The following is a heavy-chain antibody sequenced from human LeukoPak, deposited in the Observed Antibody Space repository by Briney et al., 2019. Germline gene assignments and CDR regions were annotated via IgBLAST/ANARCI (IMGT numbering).Heavy chain of an antibody. D-gene: IGHD3-3*01. V-gene: IGHV1-46*01. CDR3: ARDSFNYDFWSGYYTIPLSVWFDP. Sequence: ASVKVSCKASGYTFTSYYMHWVRQAPGQGLEWMGIINPSGGSTSYAQKFQGRVTMTTDTPTSTAYMELRSLRSDDTAVYYCARDSFNYDFWSGYYTIPLSVWFDPWGQGTLVTVSS. J-gene: IGHJ5*02. CDR1: GYTFTSYY. CDR2: INPSGGST.